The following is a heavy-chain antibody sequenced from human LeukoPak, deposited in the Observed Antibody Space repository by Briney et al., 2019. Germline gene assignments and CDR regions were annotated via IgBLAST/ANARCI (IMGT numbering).Heavy chain of an antibody. V-gene: IGHV3-7*01. CDR1: GFTFSSYW. CDR3: ARETGPTYDSSGIPFDY. D-gene: IGHD3-22*01. CDR2: IKQDGSEK. Sequence: GGSLRLSCAASGFTFSSYWMSWVRQAPGKGLEWVANIKQDGSEKYYVDSVKGRFTISRDNAKNSLYLQMNSLRAEDTAVYYCARETGPTYDSSGIPFDYWGQGTLVTVSS. J-gene: IGHJ4*02.